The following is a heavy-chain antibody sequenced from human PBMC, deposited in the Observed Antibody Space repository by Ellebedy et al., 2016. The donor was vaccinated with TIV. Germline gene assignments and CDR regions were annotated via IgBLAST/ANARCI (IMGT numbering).Heavy chain of an antibody. Sequence: GESLKISCAASGFTFRIYDMPLVRPRIGQGLEWVSAFGSGGVSYYPASVKGRFTISRENANSSVYLQMNSLRVGDTAVYYCVRGGAAPHNRYFDFWGRGTLVTVSS. CDR2: FGSGGVS. J-gene: IGHJ2*01. CDR3: VRGGAAPHNRYFDF. D-gene: IGHD1-14*01. V-gene: IGHV3-13*01. CDR1: GFTFRIYD.